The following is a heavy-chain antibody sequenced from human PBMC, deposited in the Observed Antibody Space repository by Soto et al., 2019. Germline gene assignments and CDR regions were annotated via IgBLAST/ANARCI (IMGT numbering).Heavy chain of an antibody. CDR2: ISAYNGNT. CDR1: GYTFTSYG. V-gene: IGHV1-18*01. J-gene: IGHJ3*02. CDR3: AREDPDYGDWRHAFDI. Sequence: ASVKVSCKASGYTFTSYGISWVRQAPGQGLEWMGWISAYNGNTNYAQKLQGRVTMTTDTSTSTACMELRSLRSDDTAVYYCAREDPDYGDWRHAFDIWGQGTMVTVSS. D-gene: IGHD4-17*01.